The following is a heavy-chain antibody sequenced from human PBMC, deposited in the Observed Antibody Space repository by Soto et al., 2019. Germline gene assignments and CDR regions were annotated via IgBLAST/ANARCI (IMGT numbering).Heavy chain of an antibody. CDR1: GFTFTSSA. V-gene: IGHV1-58*01. Sequence: SVKVSCKASGFTFTSSAVQWVRQARGQRLEWIGWIVVGSGNTNYAQKFQERATITRDMSTSTAYMKLSSLRSEDTAVYYCAADHCSGSSCYWDAFDIWGQGTMVTVSS. CDR2: IVVGSGNT. J-gene: IGHJ3*02. CDR3: AADHCSGSSCYWDAFDI. D-gene: IGHD2-15*01.